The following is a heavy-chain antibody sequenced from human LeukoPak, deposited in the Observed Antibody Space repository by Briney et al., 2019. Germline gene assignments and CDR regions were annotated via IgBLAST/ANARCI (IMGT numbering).Heavy chain of an antibody. D-gene: IGHD3-10*01. J-gene: IGHJ6*03. CDR3: TTPMVRGVNPFDYYYYYMDV. CDR2: IKSKTDGGTT. Sequence: PGGSLRLSCAASGFTFSNAWMSWVRQAPGKGLEWVGRIKSKTDGGTTDYAAPVKGRFTISRDDSKNTLYLQMNSLKTEDTAVYYCTTPMVRGVNPFDYYYYYMDVWGKGTTVTVSS. V-gene: IGHV3-15*01. CDR1: GFTFSNAW.